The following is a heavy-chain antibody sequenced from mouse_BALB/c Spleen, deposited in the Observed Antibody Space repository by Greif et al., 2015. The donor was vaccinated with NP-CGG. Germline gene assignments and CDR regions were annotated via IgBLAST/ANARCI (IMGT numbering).Heavy chain of an antibody. CDR2: IWAGGST. Sequence: QVQLQQSGPGLVAPSQSLSITCTVSGFSLTSYGVHWVRQPPGKGLEWLGVIWAGGSTNYNSALMSRLSISKDNSKSQVFLKMNSLQTDDTAMYYCARGYGSSSIYYYAMDYWGQGTSVTVSS. V-gene: IGHV2-9*02. J-gene: IGHJ4*01. CDR1: GFSLTSYG. CDR3: ARGYGSSSIYYYAMDY. D-gene: IGHD1-1*01.